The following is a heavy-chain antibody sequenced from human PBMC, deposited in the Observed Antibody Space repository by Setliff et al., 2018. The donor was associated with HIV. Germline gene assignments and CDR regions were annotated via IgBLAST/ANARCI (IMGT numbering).Heavy chain of an antibody. CDR3: AKQVSGYFDY. D-gene: IGHD3-10*01. Sequence: PGGSLRLSCAASGFTFSNQVMTWVRQAPGKGLEWVSSISGTGADTYYADSVKGRFTMSRDNSKNTLFLVLTSLRPEDTAVYYCAKQVSGYFDYWGQGALVTVSS. CDR2: ISGTGADT. J-gene: IGHJ4*02. V-gene: IGHV3-23*01. CDR1: GFTFSNQV.